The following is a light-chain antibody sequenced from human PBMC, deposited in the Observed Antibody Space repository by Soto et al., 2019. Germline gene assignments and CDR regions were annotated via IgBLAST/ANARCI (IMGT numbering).Light chain of an antibody. Sequence: QSVSDSPGKTVTISCTRSSGSIASDFVQWYQQRPGSSPTTLIYEDNRRPSGVPDRFSGSIDSSSNTASLTISGLRTEDEADYYCQSHDGHKFVVFGGRTKLTVL. J-gene: IGLJ2*01. CDR3: QSHDGHKFVV. V-gene: IGLV6-57*01. CDR2: EDN. CDR1: SGSIASDF.